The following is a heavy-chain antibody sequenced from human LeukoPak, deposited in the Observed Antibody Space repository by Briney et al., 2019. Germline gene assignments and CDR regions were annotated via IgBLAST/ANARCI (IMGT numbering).Heavy chain of an antibody. CDR2: ISSSSSYI. CDR3: ARGGEVNKIVVVPAH. V-gene: IGHV3-21*01. Sequence: GGSLTLSCAASGFTFSSYSMNWVRQAPGKGLEWVSSISSSSSYIYYADSVKGRFTISRDNAKNSLYLQMNSLRAEDTAVYYCARGGEVNKIVVVPAHWGQGTLVTVSS. J-gene: IGHJ4*02. CDR1: GFTFSSYS. D-gene: IGHD2-2*01.